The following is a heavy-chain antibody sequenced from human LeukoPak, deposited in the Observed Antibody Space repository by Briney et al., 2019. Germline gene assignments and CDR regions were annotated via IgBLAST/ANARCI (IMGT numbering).Heavy chain of an antibody. Sequence: ASVKVSCKASGYTFTSYDINWVRQATGQGLEWMGWMNPNSGNTGYAQKFQGRVTMTRDTSTSTVYMELSSLRSEDTAVYYCARDHCLVVVAAKKCYFDYWGQGTLVTVSS. CDR2: MNPNSGNT. CDR1: GYTFTSYD. D-gene: IGHD2-15*01. CDR3: ARDHCLVVVAAKKCYFDY. J-gene: IGHJ4*02. V-gene: IGHV1-8*01.